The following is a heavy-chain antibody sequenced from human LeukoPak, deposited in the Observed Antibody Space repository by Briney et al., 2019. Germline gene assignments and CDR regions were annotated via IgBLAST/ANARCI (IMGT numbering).Heavy chain of an antibody. D-gene: IGHD3-9*01. CDR1: GFSFSSYA. CDR3: VRDPGRYFDWSYFDY. V-gene: IGHV3-64*01. CDR2: ISSNGGST. J-gene: IGHJ4*02. Sequence: PGGSLRLSCAASGFSFSSYAMHWVPQAPGKGLEYVSGISSNGGSTYYANSVKGRFTISRDNSKNTLYLQMGSLRAEDTAVYYCVRDPGRYFDWSYFDYWGQGTLVTVSS.